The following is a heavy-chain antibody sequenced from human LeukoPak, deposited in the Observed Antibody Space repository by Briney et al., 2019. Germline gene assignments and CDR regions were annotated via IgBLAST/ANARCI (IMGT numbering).Heavy chain of an antibody. CDR1: GYTFTDYF. J-gene: IGHJ6*03. CDR3: ARDGFQGMILYVVYYMDV. D-gene: IGHD2-21*01. CDR2: INPYTGGT. V-gene: IGHV1-2*06. Sequence: ASVTVSFKASGYTFTDYFIQWVRQAPGQGPEWMGRINPYTGGTNYAQKFQGRVTFTIDTSTNTAYMELSRLRPDDTAVYYCARDGFQGMILYVVYYMDVWGKGTTVTVSS.